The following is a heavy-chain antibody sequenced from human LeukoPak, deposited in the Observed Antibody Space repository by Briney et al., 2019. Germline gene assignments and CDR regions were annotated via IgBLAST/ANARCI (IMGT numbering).Heavy chain of an antibody. V-gene: IGHV3-23*01. Sequence: PGGSLRLSCAASGFTFSSSAMSWVRQAPGKGLEWVSAISGSGTNTYYADSVKGRFSISRDSSKNTVCLQMNSLRADDTAVYYCAKVDQWPSDSWGQGTLVTVSS. J-gene: IGHJ4*02. D-gene: IGHD6-19*01. CDR1: GFTFSSSA. CDR2: ISGSGTNT. CDR3: AKVDQWPSDS.